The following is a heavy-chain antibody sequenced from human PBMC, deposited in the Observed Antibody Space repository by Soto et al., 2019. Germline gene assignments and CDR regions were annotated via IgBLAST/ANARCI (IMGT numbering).Heavy chain of an antibody. D-gene: IGHD6-13*01. CDR1: GGSFSGYY. CDR3: ARGRRASSSWYSLLDVRVANWFDP. CDR2: INHSGST. Sequence: PSETLSLTCAVYGGSFSGYYWSWIRQPPGKGLEWIGEINHSGSTNYNPSLKSRVTISVDTSKNQFSLKLSSVTAADTAVYYCARGRRASSSWYSLLDVRVANWFDPWGHGTQVTVSS. V-gene: IGHV4-34*01. J-gene: IGHJ5*02.